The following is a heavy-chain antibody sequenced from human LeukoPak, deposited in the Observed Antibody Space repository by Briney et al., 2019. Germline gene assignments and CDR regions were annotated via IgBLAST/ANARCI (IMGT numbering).Heavy chain of an antibody. CDR1: GFTFSSNW. D-gene: IGHD2-21*01. Sequence: GGSLRLSCAASGFTFSSNWMSWVRQAPGKGLEWVANIKPDGSATYYVDSVKGRFTMSRDNAKNSLYLQMNSLRAEDTAVYYCARDGRAYCGGDCYSDYWGQGTLVTVSS. V-gene: IGHV3-7*01. CDR3: ARDGRAYCGGDCYSDY. J-gene: IGHJ4*02. CDR2: IKPDGSAT.